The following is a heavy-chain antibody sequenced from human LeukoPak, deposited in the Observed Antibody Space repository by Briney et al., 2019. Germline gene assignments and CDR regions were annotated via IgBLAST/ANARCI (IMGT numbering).Heavy chain of an antibody. V-gene: IGHV3-33*06. CDR1: GFTFSSYG. CDR2: IWYDGSNK. CDR3: AKQPFRTYYYGSGSYSPPDY. D-gene: IGHD3-10*01. J-gene: IGHJ4*02. Sequence: PGGSLRLSCAASGFTFSSYGMHWARQAPGKGLEWVAVIWYDGSNKYYADSVKGRFTISRDNSKNTLYLQMNSLRAEDTAVYYCAKQPFRTYYYGSGSYSPPDYWGQGTLVTVSS.